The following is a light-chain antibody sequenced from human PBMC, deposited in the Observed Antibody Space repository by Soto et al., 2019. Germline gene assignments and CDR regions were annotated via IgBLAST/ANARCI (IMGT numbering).Light chain of an antibody. CDR3: QHYNGYSEA. V-gene: IGKV1D-16*01. CDR2: AAS. Sequence: QLTQSPGSRSAFVGEGSPSACRASQGISSWFAWYQQTPGKAPKLLIHAASSLQSGVPSRFSGSGSGTDFTLTISSLQPDDFATYYCQHYNGYSEAFGQGTKVDIK. J-gene: IGKJ1*01. CDR1: QGISSW.